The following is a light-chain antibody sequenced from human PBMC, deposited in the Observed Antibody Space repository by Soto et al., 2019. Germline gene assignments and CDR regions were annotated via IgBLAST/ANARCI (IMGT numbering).Light chain of an antibody. J-gene: IGKJ4*01. V-gene: IGKV1-5*03. CDR3: QQYNSYPLT. CDR1: QSISSW. Sequence: DIQRTQSPSTLSASVGDRVTITCRASQSISSWLAWYQQKPGKAPKLLIYKASSLESGVPSRFSGSGPGTEFTLTISSLQPDDFATYYCQQYNSYPLTFGGGTKVDIK. CDR2: KAS.